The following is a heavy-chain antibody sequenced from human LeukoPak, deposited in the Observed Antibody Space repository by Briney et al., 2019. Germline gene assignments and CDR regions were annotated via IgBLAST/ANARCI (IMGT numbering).Heavy chain of an antibody. D-gene: IGHD4-17*01. CDR1: GFTFSSYA. Sequence: GGSLRLSCAGAGFTFSSYAMSWVRQAPGKGLEWVAAVSYDGSNKYYADSVRGRLTISRDNSKNTMYLQMNSLRAEDTAVYYCARAGRADGDYHYFDYWGQGTLVTVSS. J-gene: IGHJ4*02. CDR2: VSYDGSNK. V-gene: IGHV3-30*03. CDR3: ARAGRADGDYHYFDY.